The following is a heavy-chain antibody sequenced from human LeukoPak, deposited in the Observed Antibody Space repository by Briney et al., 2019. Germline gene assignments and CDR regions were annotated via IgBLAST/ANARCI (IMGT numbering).Heavy chain of an antibody. CDR2: ISGSGGST. J-gene: IGHJ4*02. V-gene: IGHV3-23*01. CDR3: AKARVVPAAPDHYFDY. CDR1: GFTFSSYA. D-gene: IGHD2-2*01. Sequence: GGSLRLSCTASGFTFSSYAMSWVRQAPGKGLEWVSAISGSGGSTYYADSVEGRFTISRDNSKNTLYLQMNSLRAEDTAVYYCAKARVVPAAPDHYFDYWGQGTLVTVSS.